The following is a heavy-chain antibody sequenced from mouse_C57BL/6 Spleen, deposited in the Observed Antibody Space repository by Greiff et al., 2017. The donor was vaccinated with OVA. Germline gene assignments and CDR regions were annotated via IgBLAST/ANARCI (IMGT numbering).Heavy chain of an antibody. D-gene: IGHD4-1*01. Sequence: VQLQQSGTVLARPGASVKMSCKTSGYTITSYWMHWVKQRPGQGLEWIGAIYPGNSDTSYNQKFKGKAKLTAVTSASTAYMELSSLTNEDSAVYYCTRSPPGYAMDYWGQGTSVTVSS. J-gene: IGHJ4*01. CDR2: IYPGNSDT. CDR1: GYTITSYW. V-gene: IGHV1-5*01. CDR3: TRSPPGYAMDY.